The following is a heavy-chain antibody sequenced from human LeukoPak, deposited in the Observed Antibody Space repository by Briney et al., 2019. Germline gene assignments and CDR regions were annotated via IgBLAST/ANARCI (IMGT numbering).Heavy chain of an antibody. CDR2: FYADGST. CDR3: AREVWEADAFDI. V-gene: IGHV4-4*07. CDR1: GGSISSYY. J-gene: IGHJ3*02. Sequence: ASETLSLTCTVSGGSISSYYWSWIRQPAGKGLEWIGRFYADGSTHYNPSLKSRVTMSIDTSKNQFSLKLTFETAADTAVYYCAREVWEADAFDIWGQGTVVTVSS. D-gene: IGHD3-16*01.